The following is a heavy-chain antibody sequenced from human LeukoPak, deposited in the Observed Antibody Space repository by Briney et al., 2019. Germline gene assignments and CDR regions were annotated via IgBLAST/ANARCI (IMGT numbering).Heavy chain of an antibody. Sequence: SETLSLTCAVYGGSFSGYYWSWIRQPPGKGLEWIGEINHNGSTNYNPPLKSRVTISVDTSKNQFSLKLSSVTAADTAVYYCARASRDAIAVAGTGNWFDPWGQGTLVTVSS. CDR1: GGSFSGYY. V-gene: IGHV4-34*01. J-gene: IGHJ5*02. CDR2: INHNGST. D-gene: IGHD6-19*01. CDR3: ARASRDAIAVAGTGNWFDP.